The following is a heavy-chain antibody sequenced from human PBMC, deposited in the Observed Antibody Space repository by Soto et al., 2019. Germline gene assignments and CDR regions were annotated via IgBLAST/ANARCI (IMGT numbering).Heavy chain of an antibody. Sequence: QVQLVQSGAEVKKPGASVKVSCKASGYTFTSYDINWVRQATGQGLEWMGWMNPNSGNTGYAQKFQGRVTMTRNTSISTHYMELSSLRSEDTAVYYCARVLFYVGRAALGYWGQGTLVTVSS. CDR1: GYTFTSYD. D-gene: IGHD3-10*02. J-gene: IGHJ4*02. V-gene: IGHV1-8*01. CDR2: MNPNSGNT. CDR3: ARVLFYVGRAALGY.